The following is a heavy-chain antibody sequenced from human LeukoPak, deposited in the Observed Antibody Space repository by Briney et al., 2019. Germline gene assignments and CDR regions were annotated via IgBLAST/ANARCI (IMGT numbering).Heavy chain of an antibody. CDR3: ARDGPVAGTPFDF. Sequence: GGSLRLSCEASGFTFSSHSMNWVRQAPGKGLEWVSYITSTSRSTYCADSVKGRFTISRDNAKNSLYLQMNSLGDEDTAVYYCARDGPVAGTPFDFWGQGTLVTVSS. V-gene: IGHV3-48*02. CDR1: GFTFSSHS. J-gene: IGHJ4*02. CDR2: ITSTSRST. D-gene: IGHD6-19*01.